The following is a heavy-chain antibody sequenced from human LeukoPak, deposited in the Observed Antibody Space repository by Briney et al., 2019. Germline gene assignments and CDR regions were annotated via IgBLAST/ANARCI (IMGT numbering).Heavy chain of an antibody. J-gene: IGHJ4*02. V-gene: IGHV1-8*03. Sequence: ASVKVSCKASGYTFTTYNINWVRQAPGQGLERLAWMNPTTDKAGYAQKYQDRVTQKLQGRITITWDTSISTAYMELSSLRSEDTAVYYCARGLSQGIAYYDSSGYYPEWGQGTLVTVSS. D-gene: IGHD3-22*01. CDR2: MNPTTDKA. CDR1: GYTFTTYN. CDR3: ARGLSQGIAYYDSSGYYPE.